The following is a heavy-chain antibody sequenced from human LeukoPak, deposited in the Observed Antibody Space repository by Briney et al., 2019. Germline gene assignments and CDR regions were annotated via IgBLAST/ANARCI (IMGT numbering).Heavy chain of an antibody. D-gene: IGHD3-10*01. V-gene: IGHV3-30-3*01. CDR2: ISYDGSNK. J-gene: IGHJ4*02. Sequence: GGSLRLSCAASGFTFSSYAMHWVRQAPSKGLEWVAVISYDGSNKYYADSVKGRFTISRDNSKNTLYLQMNSLRAEDTAVYYCARGGLEYGSTYYFDYWGQGTLVTVSS. CDR3: ARGGLEYGSTYYFDY. CDR1: GFTFSSYA.